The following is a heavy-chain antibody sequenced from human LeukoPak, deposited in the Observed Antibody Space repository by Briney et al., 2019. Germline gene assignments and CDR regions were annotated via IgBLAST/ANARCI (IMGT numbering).Heavy chain of an antibody. CDR2: ITHNGDST. V-gene: IGHV3-23*01. CDR1: GFSFSSYA. Sequence: GGSLRLSCAASGFSFSSYAMSWVRQAPGKGLKWVSGITHNGDSTYYADSVKGRFTISRDNSKNTLYLQMNSLRAEDTGIYYCAAVATTGYLGYFMYMDVWGKGTTVTVSS. J-gene: IGHJ6*03. D-gene: IGHD3-9*01. CDR3: AAVATTGYLGYFMYMDV.